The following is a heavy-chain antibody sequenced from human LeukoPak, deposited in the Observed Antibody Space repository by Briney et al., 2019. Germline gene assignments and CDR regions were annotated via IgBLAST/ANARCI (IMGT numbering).Heavy chain of an antibody. CDR2: ISARGGGT. Sequence: GGSLRLSCAGSGFSFSGYVMGWVSQAPGKGLEWVSAISARGGGTYYADSVKGRFTISRDNSKNTVYLQMNSLRAEDTAVYYCARGHPVDYWGQGTLVTVSS. V-gene: IGHV3-23*01. CDR3: ARGHPVDY. J-gene: IGHJ4*02. D-gene: IGHD3-10*01. CDR1: GFSFSGYV.